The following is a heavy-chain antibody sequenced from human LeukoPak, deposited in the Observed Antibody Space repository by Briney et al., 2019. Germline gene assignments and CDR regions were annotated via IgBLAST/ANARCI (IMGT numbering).Heavy chain of an antibody. D-gene: IGHD2-2*01. CDR1: GFTFSSYW. CDR2: IRSKANNYTT. CDR3: TTSSLPDY. Sequence: GGSLRLSCAASGFTFSSYWMSWVRQASGKGLEWVGRIRSKANNYTTAYAASVKGRFTIFRDDSMNTAYLQMNSLKIEDTAVYYCTTSSLPDYWGQGTLVTVSS. V-gene: IGHV3-73*01. J-gene: IGHJ4*02.